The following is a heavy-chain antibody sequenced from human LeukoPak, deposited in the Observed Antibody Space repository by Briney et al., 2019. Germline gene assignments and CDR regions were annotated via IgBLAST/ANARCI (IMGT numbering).Heavy chain of an antibody. J-gene: IGHJ6*02. Sequence: GSLRLSCAASGFTFSSYWMSWVRQAPGKGLEWVANIKQDGSEKYYVDSVKGRFTISRDNAKNSLYLQMNSLRAEDTAVYYCARVGAAAGTGVYYYYGMDVWGQGTTVTVSS. CDR3: ARVGAAAGTGVYYYYGMDV. V-gene: IGHV3-7*01. CDR2: IKQDGSEK. D-gene: IGHD6-13*01. CDR1: GFTFSSYW.